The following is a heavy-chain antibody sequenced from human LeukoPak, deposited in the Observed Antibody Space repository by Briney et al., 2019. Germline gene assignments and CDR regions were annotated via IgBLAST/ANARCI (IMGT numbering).Heavy chain of an antibody. CDR3: TRSLDY. V-gene: IGHV3-7*01. CDR1: GFTFGSYW. J-gene: IGHJ4*02. CDR2: IKQDGSET. Sequence: GGSLRLSCAASGFTFGSYWMDWVRQSSDQGLEWVANIKQDGSETYYLDSVKGRFTISRDNAKNALFLQMNSLRAEDTAVYYCTRSLDYWGQGTLVTVSS.